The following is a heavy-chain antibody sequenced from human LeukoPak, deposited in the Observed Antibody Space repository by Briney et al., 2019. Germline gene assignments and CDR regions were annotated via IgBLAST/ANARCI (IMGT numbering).Heavy chain of an antibody. CDR1: GYNCTNYW. J-gene: IGHJ4*02. CDR2: ISPGDSDK. D-gene: IGHD5-18*01. CDR3: ARRVDSYGRPDY. Sequence: GESLKISCNTSGYNCTNYWIDWVRQMPGKGLEWIGIISPGDSDKRYSPSFQGQVTISADKSICTAYLQWSSLKASDTAMYYCARRVDSYGRPDYRGQGILVTVSS. V-gene: IGHV5-51*01.